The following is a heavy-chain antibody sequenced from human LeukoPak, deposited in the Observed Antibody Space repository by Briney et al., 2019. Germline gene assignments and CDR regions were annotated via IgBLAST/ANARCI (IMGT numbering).Heavy chain of an antibody. V-gene: IGHV5-51*01. J-gene: IGHJ6*02. CDR1: GYRFTSYW. Sequence: GESLKISCKGSGYRFTSYWIGWVRQMPGKGLEWMGIIYPGDSDTRYSPSFQGQVTISADKSISTAYLQWSSLKASDTAMYYCARRVYSSSWYAHTGHYYGMDVWGQGTTVTVSS. CDR2: IYPGDSDT. CDR3: ARRVYSSSWYAHTGHYYGMDV. D-gene: IGHD6-13*01.